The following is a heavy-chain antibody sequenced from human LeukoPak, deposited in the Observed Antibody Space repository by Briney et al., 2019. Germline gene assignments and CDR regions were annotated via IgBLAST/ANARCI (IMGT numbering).Heavy chain of an antibody. D-gene: IGHD6-13*01. J-gene: IGHJ4*02. CDR3: ARTAAAGLASDY. V-gene: IGHV4-34*01. CDR2: INHSGST. Sequence: SETLSLTCAVYGGSFSGYYWSWIRQPPGKGREWIGEINHSGSTNYNPSLKSRVAISVDTSKNQFSLKLSSVTAADTAVYYCARTAAAGLASDYWGQGTLVTVSS. CDR1: GGSFSGYY.